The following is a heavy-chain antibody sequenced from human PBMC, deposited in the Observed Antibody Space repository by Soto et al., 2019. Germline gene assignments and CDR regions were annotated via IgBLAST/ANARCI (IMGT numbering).Heavy chain of an antibody. D-gene: IGHD3-16*01. Sequence: QITLKESGPTLVKPTQTLTLTCTFSGFSLTTRGVGVGWIRQPPRKALACLALIYWDDDKRYSPSLQSRLSITKDTSKNQVVLTSTNVDPVDTAIYYCEHIPNYYQYAWFDPWGQGTLVSVSS. J-gene: IGHJ5*02. V-gene: IGHV2-5*02. CDR3: EHIPNYYQYAWFDP. CDR2: IYWDDDK. CDR1: GFSLTTRGVG.